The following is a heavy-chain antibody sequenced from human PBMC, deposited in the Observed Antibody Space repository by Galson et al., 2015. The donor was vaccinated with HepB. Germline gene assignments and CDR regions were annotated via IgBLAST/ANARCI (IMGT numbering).Heavy chain of an antibody. CDR1: GYTFTGYY. Sequence: SVKVSCKASGYTFTGYYIHWVRQAPGQGLEWMGRVRSKSGGTNYAQRFQGRVTMTRDTSITTVYMELTRLRSDDTAVYFCARPYGDYKSFDYWGQGTLVTVSS. D-gene: IGHD4-17*01. V-gene: IGHV1-2*06. J-gene: IGHJ4*02. CDR2: VRSKSGGT. CDR3: ARPYGDYKSFDY.